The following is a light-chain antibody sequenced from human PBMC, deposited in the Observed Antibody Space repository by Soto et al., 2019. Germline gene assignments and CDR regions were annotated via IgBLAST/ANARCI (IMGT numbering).Light chain of an antibody. V-gene: IGLV2-14*01. CDR1: SSDVGSYDY. CDR3: SSYTSNTTVI. Sequence: QSALTQPASVSGSPGQSITISCTGTSSDVGSYDYVSWYLHHPGKAPKLIIYEVSNRASGVSNRFSGSKSGNTASLTISGLQAEDEADYYCSSYTSNTTVIFGGGTQLTVL. J-gene: IGLJ2*01. CDR2: EVS.